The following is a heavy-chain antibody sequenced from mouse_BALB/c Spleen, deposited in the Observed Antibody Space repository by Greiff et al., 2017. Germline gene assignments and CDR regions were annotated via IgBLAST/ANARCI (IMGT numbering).Heavy chain of an antibody. D-gene: IGHD1-1*01. CDR2: ISSGGST. J-gene: IGHJ1*01. CDR3: ARVTTVLYWYFDV. V-gene: IGHV5-6-5*01. Sequence: EVQRVESGGGLVKPGGSLKLSCAASGFTFSSYAMSWVRQTPEKRLEWVATISSGGSTYYPDSVKGRFTISRDNARNILYLQMSSLRAEDTAMYYCARVTTVLYWYFDVWGAGTTVTVSS. CDR1: GFTFSSYA.